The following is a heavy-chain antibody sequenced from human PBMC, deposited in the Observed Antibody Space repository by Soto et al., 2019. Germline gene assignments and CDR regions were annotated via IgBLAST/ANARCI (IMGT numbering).Heavy chain of an antibody. CDR2: IYPGDSDT. V-gene: IGHV5-51*01. D-gene: IGHD3-9*01. Sequence: PGESLKISCKGSGYSFTSYWIGWVRQMPGKGLEWMGIIYPGDSDTKYSPSFQGQVTISADKSISTAYLQWSSLKASDTAMYYCARLVGYFDWLFPFDYWGQGTLVTVSS. J-gene: IGHJ4*02. CDR3: ARLVGYFDWLFPFDY. CDR1: GYSFTSYW.